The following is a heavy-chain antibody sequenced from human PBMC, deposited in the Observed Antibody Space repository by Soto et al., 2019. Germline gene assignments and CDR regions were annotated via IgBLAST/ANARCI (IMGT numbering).Heavy chain of an antibody. CDR2: ISSSSSTI. J-gene: IGHJ4*02. Sequence: GGSLRLSCAASGFTFSSYSMNWVRQAPGKGLEWVSYISSSSSTIYYADSVKGRFTISRGNAKNSLYLQMNSLRAEDTAGYYCAPNSGYCDDWGPGTLVTVSS. CDR1: GFTFSSYS. D-gene: IGHD3-22*01. V-gene: IGHV3-48*01. CDR3: APNSGYCDD.